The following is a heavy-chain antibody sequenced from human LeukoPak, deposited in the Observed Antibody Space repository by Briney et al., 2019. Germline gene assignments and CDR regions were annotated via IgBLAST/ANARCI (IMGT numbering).Heavy chain of an antibody. CDR2: IYYSGST. CDR3: AGSHDFWSVHRDY. Sequence: SETLSLTCTVSGGSISSYYWSWIRQPPGKGLEWIGYIYYSGSTNYNPSLKSRVTISVDTSKNQFSLKLSSVTAADTAVYYCAGSHDFWSVHRDYWGQGTLVTVSS. CDR1: GGSISSYY. J-gene: IGHJ4*02. D-gene: IGHD3-3*01. V-gene: IGHV4-59*08.